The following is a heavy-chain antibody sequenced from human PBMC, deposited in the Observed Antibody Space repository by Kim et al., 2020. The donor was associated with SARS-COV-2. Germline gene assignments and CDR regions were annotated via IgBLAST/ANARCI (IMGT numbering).Heavy chain of an antibody. CDR1: GFTFSSYD. CDR3: ARGGGIAAAGAPFDY. Sequence: GGSLRLSCAASGFTFSSYDMHWVRQATGKGLEWVSAIGTAGDTYYPGSVKGRFTISRENAKNSLYLQMNSLRAGDTAVYYCARGGGIAAAGAPFDYWGQGTLVTVAS. J-gene: IGHJ4*02. V-gene: IGHV3-13*01. CDR2: IGTAGDT. D-gene: IGHD6-13*01.